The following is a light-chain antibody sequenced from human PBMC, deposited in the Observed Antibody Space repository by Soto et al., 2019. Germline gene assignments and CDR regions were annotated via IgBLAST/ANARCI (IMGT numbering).Light chain of an antibody. Sequence: QSVLTQPPSVSGAPGQRVTISCSGSSSNIGAGSGVHWYLQLPGTAPKLLIYDNINRPSGVPDRFSGSKSDTSASLAITGLQAEDEADYYCQSYDNTLGGYVFGFGTKLTVL. CDR1: SSNIGAGSG. CDR2: DNI. CDR3: QSYDNTLGGYV. J-gene: IGLJ1*01. V-gene: IGLV1-40*01.